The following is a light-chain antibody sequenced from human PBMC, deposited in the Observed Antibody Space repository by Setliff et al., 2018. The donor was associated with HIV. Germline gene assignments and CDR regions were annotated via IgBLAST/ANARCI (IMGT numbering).Light chain of an antibody. V-gene: IGLV2-8*01. J-gene: IGLJ1*01. CDR1: SSDVGGYNY. CDR2: EVS. CDR3: SSYAGSNNV. Sequence: QSVLPQPPSASGAPGQSVTISCTGTSSDVGGYNYVSWYQQHPGKAPKLMIYEVSKRPSGVPDRFSGSKSGNTASLTVSGLQAEDEAEYYCSSYAGSNNVFGTGTKVTVL.